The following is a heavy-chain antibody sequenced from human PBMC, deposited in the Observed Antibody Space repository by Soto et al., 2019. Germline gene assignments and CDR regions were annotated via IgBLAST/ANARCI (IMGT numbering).Heavy chain of an antibody. V-gene: IGHV3-23*01. CDR3: AKDGLDIVVVPAAMKLYYYYYYMDV. CDR1: GFTFSSYA. Sequence: GGSLRLSCAASGFTFSSYAMSWVRQAPGKGLEWVSAISGSGGSTYYADSVKGRFTISRDNSKNTLYLQMNSLRAEDTAVYYCAKDGLDIVVVPAAMKLYYYYYYMDVWGKGTTVTVSS. D-gene: IGHD2-2*03. CDR2: ISGSGGST. J-gene: IGHJ6*03.